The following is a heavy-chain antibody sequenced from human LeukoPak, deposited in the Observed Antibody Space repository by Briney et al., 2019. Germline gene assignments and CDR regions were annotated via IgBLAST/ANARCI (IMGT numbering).Heavy chain of an antibody. D-gene: IGHD6-13*01. V-gene: IGHV1-18*01. CDR3: ARGGGQQLNYYYYGMDV. CDR1: GYTFTSYG. Sequence: ASVKVSCKASGYTFTSYGISWVRQAPGQGLEWMGWISAYNGNTNYAQKLQGRVTMTTDTSTSTAYMEPRSLRSDDTAVYYCARGGGQQLNYYYYGMDVWGQGTTVTVSS. CDR2: ISAYNGNT. J-gene: IGHJ6*02.